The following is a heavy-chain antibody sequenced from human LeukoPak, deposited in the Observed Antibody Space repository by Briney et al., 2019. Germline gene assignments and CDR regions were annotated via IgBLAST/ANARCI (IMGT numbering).Heavy chain of an antibody. Sequence: PGGSLRLSCAASGFTFSSYEMNWVRQAPGKGLEWVSYISSSGSTIYYADSVKGRFTISRDNAKNSLYLQMNSQRAEDTAVYYCASFPGSGWSIRYYYYYYMDVWGKGTTVTVSS. J-gene: IGHJ6*03. D-gene: IGHD6-19*01. CDR1: GFTFSSYE. CDR3: ASFPGSGWSIRYYYYYYMDV. CDR2: ISSSGSTI. V-gene: IGHV3-48*03.